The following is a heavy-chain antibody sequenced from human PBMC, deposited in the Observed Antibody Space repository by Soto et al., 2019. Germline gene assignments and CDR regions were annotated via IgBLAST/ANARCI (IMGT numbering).Heavy chain of an antibody. V-gene: IGHV3-30*18. Sequence: GGSLRLSCAASGFTFSSYGMHWVRQAPGKGLEWVAVISYDGSNKYYADSVKGRFTISRDNSKNTLYLQMNSLRAEDTAVYYCAKVIGRSSMRYMITFGEADYWGQGTLVTVSS. J-gene: IGHJ4*02. CDR3: AKVIGRSSMRYMITFGEADY. CDR2: ISYDGSNK. CDR1: GFTFSSYG. D-gene: IGHD3-16*01.